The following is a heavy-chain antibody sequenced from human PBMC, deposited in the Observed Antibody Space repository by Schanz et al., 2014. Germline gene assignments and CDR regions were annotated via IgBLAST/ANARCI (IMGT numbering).Heavy chain of an antibody. CDR2: ITYNGGTI. Sequence: VQLVESGGGLVKPGGSLRLSCAASGITFSSHSFNWVRQAPGKGLEWISYITYNGGTIYYADSVKGRFTMSRDNAKNSVFLQMNSLRAEDTAVYYCVRDSFFAFDYWGQGTLVTVSS. CDR3: VRDSFFAFDY. CDR1: GITFSSHS. J-gene: IGHJ4*02. D-gene: IGHD3-3*01. V-gene: IGHV3-48*01.